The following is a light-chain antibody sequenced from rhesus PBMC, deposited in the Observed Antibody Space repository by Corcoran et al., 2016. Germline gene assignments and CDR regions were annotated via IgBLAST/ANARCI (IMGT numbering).Light chain of an antibody. V-gene: IGKV1-43*01. CDR3: LQFNNNPWT. CDR1: QGTSTY. CDR2: AAS. Sequence: DIQMTQSPSSLSVSVGDRVSITCRVSQGTSTYLNWYQQRPGKPPKRLIYAASNLDSGVPSRFSGSGSGTDFTLAISSLQSDSFATYYCLQFNNNPWTFGQGTKVEIK. J-gene: IGKJ1*01.